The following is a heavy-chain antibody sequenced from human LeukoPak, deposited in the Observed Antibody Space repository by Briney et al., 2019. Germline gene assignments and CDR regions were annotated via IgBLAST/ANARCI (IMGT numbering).Heavy chain of an antibody. D-gene: IGHD2-8*02. CDR1: GGSISSYY. V-gene: IGHV4-59*01. Sequence: SETLSLTCTVSGGSISSYYWSWIRQPPGKGLEWIGNIYDSGSTNYNPSLKSRVTISVDTSKNQCSLKLSSVTAADTAVYYCARRLLVTKGFDYWGQGTLVTVSS. J-gene: IGHJ4*02. CDR3: ARRLLVTKGFDY. CDR2: IYDSGST.